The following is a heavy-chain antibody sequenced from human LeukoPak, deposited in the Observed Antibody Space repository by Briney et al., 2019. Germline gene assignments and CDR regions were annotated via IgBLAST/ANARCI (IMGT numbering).Heavy chain of an antibody. J-gene: IGHJ5*02. Sequence: GASVKVSRKASGYTFTGYYMHWVRQAPGQGLEWMGWINPNSGGTNYAQKFQGRVTMTRDTSISTAYMELSRLRSDDTAVYYCARGAMVRSRGWFDPWGQGTLVTVSS. D-gene: IGHD3-10*01. CDR3: ARGAMVRSRGWFDP. V-gene: IGHV1-2*02. CDR1: GYTFTGYY. CDR2: INPNSGGT.